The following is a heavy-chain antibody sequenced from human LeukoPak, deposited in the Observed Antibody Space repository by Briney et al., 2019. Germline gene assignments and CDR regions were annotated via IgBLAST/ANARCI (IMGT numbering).Heavy chain of an antibody. J-gene: IGHJ4*02. V-gene: IGHV1-69*13. CDR3: ARVYCSGGSCPHY. CDR1: GGTFSSYA. D-gene: IGHD2-15*01. CDR2: IIPIFGTA. Sequence: ASVKVSCKASGGTFSSYAISWVRQAPGQGLEWMGGIIPIFGTANYAQKFQGRVTITADESTSTAYMELSSLRSEDTAVYYCARVYCSGGSCPHYWGQGTLVTVSS.